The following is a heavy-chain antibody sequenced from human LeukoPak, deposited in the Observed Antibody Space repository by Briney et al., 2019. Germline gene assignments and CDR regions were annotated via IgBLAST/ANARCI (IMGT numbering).Heavy chain of an antibody. Sequence: SETLSLTCTVSGGSISSYYWSWIRQPAGKGLEWIGRIYTSGSTNYNPSLKSRVTISVDKSKNQFSLKLSSVTAADTAVYYCARDNSEQWPDYFDYWGQGTLVTVSS. CDR3: ARDNSEQWPDYFDY. CDR1: GGSISSYY. D-gene: IGHD6-19*01. J-gene: IGHJ4*02. CDR2: IYTSGST. V-gene: IGHV4-4*07.